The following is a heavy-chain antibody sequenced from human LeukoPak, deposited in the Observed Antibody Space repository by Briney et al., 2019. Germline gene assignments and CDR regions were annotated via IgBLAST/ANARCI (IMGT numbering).Heavy chain of an antibody. J-gene: IGHJ4*02. CDR3: ARTTGGYNFNGGY. CDR1: GFTFNFYS. V-gene: IGHV3-21*01. D-gene: IGHD1-1*01. Sequence: PGGSLRLSCAASGFTFNFYSMNWVRQAPGKGLEWVSSISGNSDSIYYADSVEGRFTVSRDNAKDSLFLQMNSLTAEDTAVYYCARTTGGYNFNGGYWGQGTLVTVSS. CDR2: ISGNSDSI.